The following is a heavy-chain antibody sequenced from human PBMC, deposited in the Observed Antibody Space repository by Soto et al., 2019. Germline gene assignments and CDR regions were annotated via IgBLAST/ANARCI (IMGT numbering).Heavy chain of an antibody. J-gene: IGHJ4*02. V-gene: IGHV2-26*01. CDR1: GFSLSNARMG. D-gene: IGHD2-15*01. Sequence: QVTLKESGPVLVKPTETLTLTCTVSGFSLSNARMGVSWIRQPPGKALEWLAHIFSNDEKSYSTSLKSRLTISKDTSKSQVVLTMTNMDPVDTATYYCARIIYRPQPFGGTHDYWGQGTLVTVSS. CDR3: ARIIYRPQPFGGTHDY. CDR2: IFSNDEK.